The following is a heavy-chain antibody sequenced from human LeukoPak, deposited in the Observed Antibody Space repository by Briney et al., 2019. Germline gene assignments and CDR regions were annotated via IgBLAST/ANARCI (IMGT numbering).Heavy chain of an antibody. CDR1: GFAFSDYY. D-gene: IGHD2-15*01. J-gene: IGHJ4*02. Sequence: GGSLRLSCAASGFAFSDYYMSWIRQAPGKGLEWVSYISSSGSTIYYADSVKGRFTISRDNAKNSLYLQMNSLRAEDTAVYYCARDEYYCSGGSCYLHWGQGTLVTVSS. V-gene: IGHV3-11*01. CDR2: ISSSGSTI. CDR3: ARDEYYCSGGSCYLH.